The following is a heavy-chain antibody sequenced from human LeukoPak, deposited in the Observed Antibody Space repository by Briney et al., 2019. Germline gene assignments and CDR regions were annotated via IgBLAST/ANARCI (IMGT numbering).Heavy chain of an antibody. CDR3: ARESHCSSTSCFHYYYYYGMDV. D-gene: IGHD2-2*01. V-gene: IGHV3-21*01. Sequence: GGSLRHSCAAPGLTFSSYSMNWVRQAPGKGLHWVSSISSISSYIYYADSVKGRLTISRDNAKNPLYLQMNSLRAEDTAVYYCARESHCSSTSCFHYYYYYGMDVWGQGTTVTVSS. CDR2: ISSISSYI. CDR1: GLTFSSYS. J-gene: IGHJ6*02.